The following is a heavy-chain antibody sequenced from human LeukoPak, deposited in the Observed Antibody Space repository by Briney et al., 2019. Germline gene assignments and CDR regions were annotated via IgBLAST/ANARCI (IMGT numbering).Heavy chain of an antibody. CDR2: IRYDGNYK. Sequence: PGGSLRLSCAASGFTFSNYAMHWVRQAPGKGLEWVAFIRYDGNYKYYADSVKGRFTISRDNSKNTLYLQMNSLRTEDAAVIYCAKENSGGFDSWGQGTLVTVSS. CDR3: AKENSGGFDS. J-gene: IGHJ4*02. V-gene: IGHV3-30*02. CDR1: GFTFSNYA. D-gene: IGHD1-7*01.